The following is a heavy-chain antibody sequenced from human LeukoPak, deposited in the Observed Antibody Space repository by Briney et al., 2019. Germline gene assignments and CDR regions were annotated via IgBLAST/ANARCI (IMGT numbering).Heavy chain of an antibody. D-gene: IGHD2-2*01. CDR2: IYHSGST. CDR1: GYTISSGYY. CDR3: ARVVVRDTRGSSFDP. V-gene: IGHV4-38-2*01. J-gene: IGHJ5*02. Sequence: PAESLSLTCAVSGYTISSGYYCGWIRPPPGEVQELIGSIYHSGSTYYNPSFKGRVTMSIDTSKSPVSLQMSSVTAADTAVYYCARVVVRDTRGSSFDPWGQGTLVTVSA.